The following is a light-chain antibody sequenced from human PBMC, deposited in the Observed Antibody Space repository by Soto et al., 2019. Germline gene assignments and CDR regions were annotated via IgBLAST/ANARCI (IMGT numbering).Light chain of an antibody. CDR2: GAS. CDR3: QQGRT. CDR1: QSVSSSY. J-gene: IGKJ4*01. V-gene: IGKV3-20*01. Sequence: EIVLTQSPGTLSLSPGERATLSCRASQSVSSSYLAWYQQKPGQAPRLLIYGASSRATGIPDRFSGSGSGTDFTLTLSRLEPEDFAVYYCQQGRTFGGGTKVEIK.